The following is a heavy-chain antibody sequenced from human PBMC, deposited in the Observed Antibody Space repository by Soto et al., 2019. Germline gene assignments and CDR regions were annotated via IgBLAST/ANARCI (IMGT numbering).Heavy chain of an antibody. V-gene: IGHV4-31*03. CDR1: GGSISSGGYY. J-gene: IGHJ4*02. Sequence: SETLSLTCTVSGGSISSGGYYWSWIRQHPGKGLEWIGYIYYSGSTYYNPSLKSRVTISVDTSKNQFSLKLSSVTAADTAVYYCARESVYIVATVSAAGLFDYWGQRSLDTGSS. CDR3: ARESVYIVATVSAAGLFDY. D-gene: IGHD5-12*01. CDR2: IYYSGST.